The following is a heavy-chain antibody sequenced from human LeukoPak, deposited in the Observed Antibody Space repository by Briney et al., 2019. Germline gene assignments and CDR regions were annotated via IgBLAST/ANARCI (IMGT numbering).Heavy chain of an antibody. D-gene: IGHD6-13*01. J-gene: IGHJ4*02. CDR2: INHSGST. CDR3: ARGWYSSSLDY. CDR1: GGSFSGYY. V-gene: IGHV4-34*01. Sequence: PPETLSLTCAVYGGSFSGYYWSWIRQPPGKGLEWIGEINHSGSTNYNPSLKSRVTISVDTSKNQFSLKLSSVTAADTAVYYCARGWYSSSLDYWGQGTLVTVSS.